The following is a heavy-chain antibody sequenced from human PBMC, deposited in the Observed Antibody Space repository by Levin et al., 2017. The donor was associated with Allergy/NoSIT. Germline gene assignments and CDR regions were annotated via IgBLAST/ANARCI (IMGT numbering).Heavy chain of an antibody. CDR2: VSYDGSNK. J-gene: IGHJ6*02. CDR1: GFTFSSYD. V-gene: IGHV3-33*01. D-gene: IGHD2-21*02. Sequence: GESLKISCAASGFTFSSYDIHWVRQAPGKGLEWVAIVSYDGSNKYYVDSVKGRFTISRDNSKNTLYLQMNSLIGDDTAVYYCVRWSRVAPAEVYYYGMDVWGQGTTVTVSS. CDR3: VRWSRVAPAEVYYYGMDV.